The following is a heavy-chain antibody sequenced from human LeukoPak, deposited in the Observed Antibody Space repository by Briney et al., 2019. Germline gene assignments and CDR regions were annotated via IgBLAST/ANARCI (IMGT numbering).Heavy chain of an antibody. CDR2: ISSSSNTI. J-gene: IGHJ4*02. V-gene: IGHV3-48*01. Sequence: GGSLRLPCAASGFIFSDYSMNWVRQAPGKGLEWISYISSSSNTIYYADSVKGRFTISRDNAKNALYLQMNSLRAEDTAVYYCARGLHLPDYLSPYWGQGTLVTVSS. CDR3: ARGLHLPDYLSPY. D-gene: IGHD4-11*01. CDR1: GFIFSDYS.